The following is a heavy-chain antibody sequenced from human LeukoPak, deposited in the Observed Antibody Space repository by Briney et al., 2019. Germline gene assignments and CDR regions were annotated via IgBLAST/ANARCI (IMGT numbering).Heavy chain of an antibody. CDR2: IYNSGST. J-gene: IGHJ4*02. CDR1: GGSISSYY. V-gene: IGHV4-59*01. CDR3: ARIRVELRAPDY. D-gene: IGHD1-7*01. Sequence: SETLSLTCTVSGGSISSYYWSWIRQPPGKGLEWIGYIYNSGSTNYNPSLKSRVTISVDTSKNQFSLKVSSVTAADTAVYYCARIRVELRAPDYWGQGTLVTVPS.